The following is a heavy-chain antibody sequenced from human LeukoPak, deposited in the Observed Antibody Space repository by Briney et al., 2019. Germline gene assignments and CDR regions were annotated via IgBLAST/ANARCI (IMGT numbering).Heavy chain of an antibody. J-gene: IGHJ6*02. CDR2: IIPIFGTA. Sequence: SVKVSCKASGGTFSSYAISWVRQAPGQGLEWMGGIIPIFGTANYAQKFQGRVTITADESTSTAYMELSSLRSEDTAVYYCARSRGMSAAAVHGMDVWGQGTTVTVSS. V-gene: IGHV1-69*13. D-gene: IGHD6-13*01. CDR3: ARSRGMSAAAVHGMDV. CDR1: GGTFSSYA.